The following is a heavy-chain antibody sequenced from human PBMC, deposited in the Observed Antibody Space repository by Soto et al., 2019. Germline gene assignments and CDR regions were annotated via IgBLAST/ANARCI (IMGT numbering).Heavy chain of an antibody. V-gene: IGHV4-31*03. CDR1: GGSISSGGYY. D-gene: IGHD3-22*01. CDR3: AREQNYDSSGYSYYYGMDV. J-gene: IGHJ6*02. CDR2: IYYSGST. Sequence: QVQLQESGPGLVKPSQTLSLTCTVSGGSISSGGYYWSWIRQHPGKGLEWIGYIYYSGSTYYNPSLKSRVTISVDTSKNQFSLKLSSVTAADTDVYYCAREQNYDSSGYSYYYGMDVCGQGTTVTVSS.